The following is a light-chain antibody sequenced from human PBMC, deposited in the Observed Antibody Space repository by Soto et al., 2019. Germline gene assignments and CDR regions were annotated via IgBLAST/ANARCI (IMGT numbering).Light chain of an antibody. Sequence: QSVLTQPASVSGSPGQSITISCTGTSSDVGGYNYVSWYQQLPGKAPKLMIYEVTDRPSGVSSRFSGSKSGNTASLTISGLQAEDEADYYCSSYTSSRPYVFGPGTKVTLL. CDR2: EVT. CDR1: SSDVGGYNY. J-gene: IGLJ1*01. V-gene: IGLV2-14*01. CDR3: SSYTSSRPYV.